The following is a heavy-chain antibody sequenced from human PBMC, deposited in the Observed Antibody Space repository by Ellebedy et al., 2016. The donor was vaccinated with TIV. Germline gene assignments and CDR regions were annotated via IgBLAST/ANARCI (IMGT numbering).Heavy chain of an antibody. CDR3: VKGLDAFDI. D-gene: IGHD3/OR15-3a*01. V-gene: IGHV3-21*04. J-gene: IGHJ3*02. Sequence: GESLKISCAASGFTFRNYNMNWVRQAPGKGLEWVSAISSSSSYKYYANSVKGRFTISRDNARKSLYLQMNSLRSEDTAFYYCVKGLDAFDIWGQGTMVTVSS. CDR2: ISSSSSYK. CDR1: GFTFRNYN.